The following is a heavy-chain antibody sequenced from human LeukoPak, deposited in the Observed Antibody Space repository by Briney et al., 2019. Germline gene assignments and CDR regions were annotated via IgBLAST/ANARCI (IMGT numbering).Heavy chain of an antibody. Sequence: GGSLRLSCSASGLTVSSYWMSWVRQAPGNGRDWMANITQEGTVQNYVATVKAGFNISRDNAKDSLFLQLNNLRAEDTAVYFCARDGIMTYAFDIWGQGTKVTVSP. CDR1: GLTVSSYW. CDR2: ITQEGTVQ. D-gene: IGHD1-1*01. J-gene: IGHJ3*02. V-gene: IGHV3-7*01. CDR3: ARDGIMTYAFDI.